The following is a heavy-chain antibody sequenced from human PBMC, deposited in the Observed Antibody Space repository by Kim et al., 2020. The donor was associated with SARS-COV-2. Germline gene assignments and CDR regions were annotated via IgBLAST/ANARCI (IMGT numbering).Heavy chain of an antibody. CDR3: AKALGVAAAKPDTLWYFDL. CDR2: ISGSGGST. J-gene: IGHJ2*01. Sequence: GGSLRLSCAASGFTFSSYAMSWVRQAPGKGLEWVSAISGSGGSTYYADSVKGRFTISRDNSKNTLYLQMNSLRAEDTAVYYCAKALGVAAAKPDTLWYFDLWGRGTLVTVSS. CDR1: GFTFSSYA. D-gene: IGHD6-13*01. V-gene: IGHV3-23*01.